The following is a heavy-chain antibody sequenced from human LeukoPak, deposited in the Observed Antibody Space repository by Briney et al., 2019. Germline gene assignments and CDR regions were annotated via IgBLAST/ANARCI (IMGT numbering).Heavy chain of an antibody. Sequence: GGSLRLSCAASGFTFSSYAMSWVRQAPGKGLEWVSTISGSGDSTYYADSVKRRFTISRDSSKNTLYRQMNSLRAEDTAIYYCARDAVYDSSAYYDGWGQGTLVTVSS. V-gene: IGHV3-23*01. CDR2: ISGSGDST. J-gene: IGHJ4*02. D-gene: IGHD3-22*01. CDR3: ARDAVYDSSAYYDG. CDR1: GFTFSSYA.